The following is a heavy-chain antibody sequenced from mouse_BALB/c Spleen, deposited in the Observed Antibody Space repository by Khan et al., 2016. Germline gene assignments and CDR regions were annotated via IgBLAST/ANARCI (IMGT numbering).Heavy chain of an antibody. V-gene: IGHV5-4*02. CDR2: ISDGGSYT. CDR1: GFTFSDFY. CDR3: PTAGTYNYSHYWDLDY. J-gene: IGHJ1*01. Sequence: EVELVESGGGLVKPGGSLKLSCAASGFTFSDFYMYWVRRTPEKRLEWVATISDGGSYTYYTDSMKGRFTISRDNAKKNLYMQISSLKDEDTAMYYFPTAGTYNYSHYWDLDYWGEGTTVTVSS. D-gene: IGHD2-12*01.